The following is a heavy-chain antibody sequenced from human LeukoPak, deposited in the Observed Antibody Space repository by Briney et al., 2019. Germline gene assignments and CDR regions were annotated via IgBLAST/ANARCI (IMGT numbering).Heavy chain of an antibody. D-gene: IGHD3-22*01. J-gene: IGHJ3*02. CDR3: ARDRTYYYDSSGQLDAFDI. CDR1: GGSISSSSYY. CDR2: IYYSGST. V-gene: IGHV4-39*07. Sequence: SETLSLTCTVSGGSISSSSYYWGWIRQPPGKGLEWIGSIYYSGSTYYNPSLKSRVAISVDTSKNQFSLKLSSVTAADTAVYYCARDRTYYYDSSGQLDAFDIWGQGTLVTVSS.